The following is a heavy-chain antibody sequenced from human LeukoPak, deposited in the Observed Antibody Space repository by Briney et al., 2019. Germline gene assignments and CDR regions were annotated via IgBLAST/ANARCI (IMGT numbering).Heavy chain of an antibody. D-gene: IGHD1-14*01. V-gene: IGHV3-7*02. J-gene: IGHJ6*02. Sequence: GGSLRLSCAASGFTVSSFWMSWVRQAPGKGLEWVANIRQDGGEKYYADYVKGRFTISRDNSKNTLYLQMNSLRAEDTAVYYCAKGNLQYYYAMDVWGQGTTVTVSS. CDR2: IRQDGGEK. CDR1: GFTVSSFW. CDR3: AKGNLQYYYAMDV.